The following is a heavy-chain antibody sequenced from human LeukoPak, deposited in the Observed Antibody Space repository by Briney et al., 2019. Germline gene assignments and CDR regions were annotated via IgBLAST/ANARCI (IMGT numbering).Heavy chain of an antibody. D-gene: IGHD1-26*01. J-gene: IGHJ4*02. Sequence: PGGSLRLSCAASGFTFSSYWMSWVRQAPGKGLEWVANIKQDGSEKYYVDSVKGRFTISRDNAKNSLYLQMNSLRAEDTAVYYCAREANSGSWVLDYWGQGTLVTVSS. CDR3: AREANSGSWVLDY. CDR1: GFTFSSYW. CDR2: IKQDGSEK. V-gene: IGHV3-7*01.